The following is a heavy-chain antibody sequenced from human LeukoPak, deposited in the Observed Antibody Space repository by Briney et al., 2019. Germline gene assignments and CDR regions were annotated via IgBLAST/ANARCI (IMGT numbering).Heavy chain of an antibody. V-gene: IGHV1-69*13. CDR1: GGTFSSYA. Sequence: SVKVSCKASGGTFSSYAISWVRQAPGQGLEWMGGIIPIFGTANYAQKFQGRVTITADESTSTAYMELSSLRSEDTAVYYRARYKTGGYYSHPFDYWGQGTLVTVSS. CDR3: ARYKTGGYYSHPFDY. D-gene: IGHD3-10*01. CDR2: IIPIFGTA. J-gene: IGHJ4*02.